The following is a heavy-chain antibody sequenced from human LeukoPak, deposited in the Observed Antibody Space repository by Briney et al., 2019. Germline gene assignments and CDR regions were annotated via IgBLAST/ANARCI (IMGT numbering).Heavy chain of an antibody. Sequence: PGGSLRLSCAASGFTFSNYHMNWVRQAPGKGLEWVSYISRSASTIYYADSVKGRFTISRDNAQNSLYLQMNSLTAEDTAAYYCARDLVVVPASPYYFDYWGQGTLVTVSS. D-gene: IGHD2-15*01. CDR3: ARDLVVVPASPYYFDY. J-gene: IGHJ4*02. CDR2: ISRSASTI. CDR1: GFTFSNYH. V-gene: IGHV3-48*01.